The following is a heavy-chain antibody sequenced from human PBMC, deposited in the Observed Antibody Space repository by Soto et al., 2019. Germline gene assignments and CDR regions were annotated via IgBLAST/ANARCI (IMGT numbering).Heavy chain of an antibody. J-gene: IGHJ4*02. Sequence: QVQLVESGGGVVQPGRSLNLSCAASGFSFSTYAMHWVRQAPGKGLEWVAVISYEGSTKYYADSMKGRFTISRDNAKNTLYLQMNSLRAGDTAVYYCAKQFSGWSYCFDDWGQGTLVTVSS. CDR3: AKQFSGWSYCFDD. V-gene: IGHV3-30-3*02. CDR1: GFSFSTYA. CDR2: ISYEGSTK. D-gene: IGHD6-19*01.